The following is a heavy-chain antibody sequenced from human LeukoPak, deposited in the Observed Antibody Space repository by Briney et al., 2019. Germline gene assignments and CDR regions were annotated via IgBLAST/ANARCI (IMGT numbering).Heavy chain of an antibody. J-gene: IGHJ4*02. D-gene: IGHD3-22*01. CDR3: ATASRAISGYRNYLGN. CDR1: GGSFTNYY. CDR2: IKQDGSVK. Sequence: ETLSLTCDVYGGSFTNYYLSWVRQAPGRGLEWVANIKQDGSVKYYVDSAKGRFTISRDNADNSVYLEMNSLRADDTAVYYCATASRAISGYRNYLGNWGQGTLVTVSS. V-gene: IGHV3-7*03.